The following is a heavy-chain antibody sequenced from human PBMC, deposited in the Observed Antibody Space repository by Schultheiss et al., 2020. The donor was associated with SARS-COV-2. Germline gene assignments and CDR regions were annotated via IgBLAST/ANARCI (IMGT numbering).Heavy chain of an antibody. CDR2: IKQDGSEK. CDR1: GFTLNTYW. Sequence: GGSLRLSCAASGFTLNTYWMAWVRQAPGKGLEWVANIKQDGSEKYYVGSVRGRFTISRDNAQNSMYLQMNSLRAEDTAVYYCARVPYSSSHLDYWGQGTLVTVSS. CDR3: ARVPYSSSHLDY. D-gene: IGHD6-13*01. J-gene: IGHJ4*02. V-gene: IGHV3-7*03.